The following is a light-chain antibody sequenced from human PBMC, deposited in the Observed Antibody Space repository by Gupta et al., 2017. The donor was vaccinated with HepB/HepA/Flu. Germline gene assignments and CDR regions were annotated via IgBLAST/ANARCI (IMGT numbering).Light chain of an antibody. CDR1: QNLLYSSNNRNY. J-gene: IGKJ1*01. V-gene: IGKV4-1*01. CDR3: QQDDSSPWT. Sequence: DIVMTQSPDSLAVSLGERATINCKSSQNLLYSSNNRNYLAWYQQKPGQPPKLLIYWASTRESGVPDRFSGSGSGTHFTLTISSLQAEDVAVYYCQQDDSSPWTFGQGTKVEIK. CDR2: WAS.